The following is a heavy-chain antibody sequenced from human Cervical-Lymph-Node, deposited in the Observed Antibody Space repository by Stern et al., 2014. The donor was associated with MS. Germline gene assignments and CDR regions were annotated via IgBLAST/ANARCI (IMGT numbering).Heavy chain of an antibody. D-gene: IGHD3-22*01. Sequence: EVQLVESGGGLVKPGGSLRLSCAASGFTFSSYSMNWVRQAPGKGLEWVSSISSSSSYIYYADSVKCRFTISRDNAKNSLYLQMNSLRAEDTAVYYCARDQLSYYDSSGYPGPLDYWGQGTLVTVSS. CDR1: GFTFSSYS. V-gene: IGHV3-21*01. CDR2: ISSSSSYI. J-gene: IGHJ4*02. CDR3: ARDQLSYYDSSGYPGPLDY.